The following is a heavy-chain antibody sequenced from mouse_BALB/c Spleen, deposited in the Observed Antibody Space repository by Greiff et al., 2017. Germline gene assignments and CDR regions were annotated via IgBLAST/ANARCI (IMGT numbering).Heavy chain of an antibody. J-gene: IGHJ3*01. Sequence: VQLQQSGPGLVKPSQSLSLTCSVTGYSITSGYYWNWIRQFPGNKLEWMGYISYDGSNNYNPSLKNRISITRDTSKNQFFLKLNSVTTEDTATYYCARDGYPTTAWFAYWGQGTLVTVSA. V-gene: IGHV3-6*02. CDR2: ISYDGSN. D-gene: IGHD2-1*01. CDR1: GYSITSGYY. CDR3: ARDGYPTTAWFAY.